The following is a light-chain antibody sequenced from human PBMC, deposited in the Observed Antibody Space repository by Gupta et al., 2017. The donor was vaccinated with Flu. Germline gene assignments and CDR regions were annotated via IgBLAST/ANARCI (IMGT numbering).Light chain of an antibody. CDR3: NSRDSSGNHL. CDR2: GKN. CDR1: SLRSYY. J-gene: IGLJ2*01. V-gene: IGLV3-19*01. Sequence: SSELTQDPAVSVALGQTVRITCQGDSLRSYYASWYQQKPGQAPVLVIYGKNNRPSGIPDRFSGSSSGNTASLTITGAQAEDEADYYCNSRDSSGNHLIGGGTKLTV.